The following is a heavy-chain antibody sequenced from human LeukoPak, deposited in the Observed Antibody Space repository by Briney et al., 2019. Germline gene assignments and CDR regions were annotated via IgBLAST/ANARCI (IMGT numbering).Heavy chain of an antibody. D-gene: IGHD4-23*01. CDR2: ISSSNGDI. CDR3: VRDADGGNSWFDS. CDR1: GFVFSTHS. Sequence: GGSLRLSCAASGFVFSTHSMNWVRQAPGKGLEWASWISSSNGDIYYADSVRGRFTISRDDAKKSLYLQMNSLRAEDTAVYYCVRDADGGNSWFDSWGQGTLVTVSS. J-gene: IGHJ5*01. V-gene: IGHV3-21*01.